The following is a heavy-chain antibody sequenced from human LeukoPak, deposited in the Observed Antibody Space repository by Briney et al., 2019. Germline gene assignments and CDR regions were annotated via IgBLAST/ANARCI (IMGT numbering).Heavy chain of an antibody. D-gene: IGHD2-2*01. V-gene: IGHV4-31*03. Sequence: SQTLSLTCTVSGGSISSGGYYWSWIRQHPGKGLEWIGYIYYSGSANYNPALQSRVTISVDTSKNQFSLKLSSVTAADTAVYYCARDVCSSSSCIEYFDYWGQGTLVTVSS. CDR3: ARDVCSSSSCIEYFDY. CDR2: IYYSGSA. J-gene: IGHJ4*02. CDR1: GGSISSGGYY.